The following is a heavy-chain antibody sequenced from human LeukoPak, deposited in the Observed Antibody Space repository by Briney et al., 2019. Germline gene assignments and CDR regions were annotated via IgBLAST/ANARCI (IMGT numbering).Heavy chain of an antibody. CDR1: GYTFTSYG. Sequence: ASVKVSCKASGYTFTSYGISWVRQAPGQGLEWMGWISAYNGNTNYAQKLQGRVTMTTDTSTSTAYMELRSLRSDDTAVYYCARDGGYYDFWSGYRVPHWFDPWGQGTLVTVSS. D-gene: IGHD3-3*01. CDR3: ARDGGYYDFWSGYRVPHWFDP. V-gene: IGHV1-18*01. CDR2: ISAYNGNT. J-gene: IGHJ5*02.